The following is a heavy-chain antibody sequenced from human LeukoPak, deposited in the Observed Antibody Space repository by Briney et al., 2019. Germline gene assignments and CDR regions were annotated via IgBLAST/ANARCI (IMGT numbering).Heavy chain of an antibody. J-gene: IGHJ4*02. CDR3: ARLLRYCSSTSCYTLNY. CDR2: IYPGDSDT. Sequence: GESLKTSCKGSGYSFTSYWIGWVRQMPGKGLEWMGIIYPGDSDTRYSPSFQGQVTISADKSISTAYLQWSSLKASDTAMYYCARLLRYCSSTSCYTLNYWGQGTLVTVSS. D-gene: IGHD2-2*02. V-gene: IGHV5-51*01. CDR1: GYSFTSYW.